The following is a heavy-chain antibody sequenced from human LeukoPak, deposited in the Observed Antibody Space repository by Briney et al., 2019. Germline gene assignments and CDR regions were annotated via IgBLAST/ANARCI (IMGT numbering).Heavy chain of an antibody. CDR1: GGSISSSSYY. J-gene: IGHJ4*02. D-gene: IGHD1-26*01. CDR2: IYNSGST. V-gene: IGHV4-39*01. CDR3: ARPHYSGTILDFDY. Sequence: SETLSLTGTVSGGSISSSSYYWGWIRQPPGKGLEWIGNIYNSGSTYYNPSLKSRVTISIDTSKNQFSLRLSSVTAADTAVYYCARPHYSGTILDFDYWGQGTLVTVSS.